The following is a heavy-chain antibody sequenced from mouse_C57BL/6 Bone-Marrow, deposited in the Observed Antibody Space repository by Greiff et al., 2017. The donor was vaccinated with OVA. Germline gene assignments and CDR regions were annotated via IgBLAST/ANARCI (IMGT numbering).Heavy chain of an antibody. CDR2: IYPGSGST. D-gene: IGHD4-1*01. V-gene: IGHV1-55*01. J-gene: IGHJ3*01. Sequence: QVQLKQPGAELVKPGASVKMSCKASGYTFTSYWITWVKQRPGQGLEWIGDIYPGSGSTNYNEKFKSKATLTVDTSSSTAYMQLSSLTSEDSAVYYCASLLGLQAWFAYWGQGTLVTVSA. CDR1: GYTFTSYW. CDR3: ASLLGLQAWFAY.